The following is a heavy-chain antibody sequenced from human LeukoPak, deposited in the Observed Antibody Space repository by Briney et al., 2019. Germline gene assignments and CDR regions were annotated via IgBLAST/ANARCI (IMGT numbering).Heavy chain of an antibody. CDR1: GDSFTGYS. V-gene: IGHV4-34*01. Sequence: TSETLSLTCAAYGDSFTGYSWSWIRQPPGKGLEWIGDINHSGSTNYNPSLKSRVTISVDTSKNQFSLRLTSVTAADTAVYYCARGYAGTRGYWGQGTLVTVSS. CDR2: INHSGST. J-gene: IGHJ4*02. CDR3: ARGYAGTRGY. D-gene: IGHD2-2*01.